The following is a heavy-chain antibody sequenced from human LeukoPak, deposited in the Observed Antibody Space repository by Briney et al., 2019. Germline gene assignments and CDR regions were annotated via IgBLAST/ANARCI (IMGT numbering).Heavy chain of an antibody. CDR1: GLTFSNYA. Sequence: GGSLRLSCAASGLTFSNYAMSWVRQAPGKGLEWVSTISDNGGATYYAASVKGRFTISRDNSKNTLFLQMSTLRAEDTAIYYCAKDVGAVINPFFDDWGRGTLVTVSS. D-gene: IGHD2/OR15-2a*01. CDR2: ISDNGGAT. V-gene: IGHV3-23*01. CDR3: AKDVGAVINPFFDD. J-gene: IGHJ4*02.